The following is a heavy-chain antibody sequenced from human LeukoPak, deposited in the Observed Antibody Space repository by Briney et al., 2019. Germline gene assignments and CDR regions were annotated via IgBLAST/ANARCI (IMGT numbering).Heavy chain of an antibody. V-gene: IGHV4-30-4*01. D-gene: IGHD3-22*01. J-gene: IGHJ3*02. CDR2: IYYSGST. CDR1: GGSISSGDYY. CDR3: ARIVYYYDSSGVAFDI. Sequence: SQTLSLTCTVSGGSISSGDYYWSWIRQPPGKGLEWIGYIYYSGSTYYNPSLKSRVTISVDTSKNQFSLKLSSVTAADTAVYYCARIVYYYDSSGVAFDIWGQGTMVTVSS.